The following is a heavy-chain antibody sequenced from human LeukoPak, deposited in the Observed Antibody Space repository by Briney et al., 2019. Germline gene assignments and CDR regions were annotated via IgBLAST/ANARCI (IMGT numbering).Heavy chain of an antibody. CDR3: ARDLGGYSGYGDY. CDR2: MYSGGST. J-gene: IGHJ4*02. V-gene: IGHV3-66*01. CDR1: GFTVSSNY. D-gene: IGHD5-12*01. Sequence: GGSLRLSCAASGFTVSSNYMSWVRQAPGKGLEWVSVMYSGGSTYYADSVKGRFTISRDNSKNTLYLQMNSLRAEDTAVYYCARDLGGYSGYGDYWGQGTLVTVSS.